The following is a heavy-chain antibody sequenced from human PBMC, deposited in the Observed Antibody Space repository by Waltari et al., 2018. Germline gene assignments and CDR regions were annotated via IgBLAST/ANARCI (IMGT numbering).Heavy chain of an antibody. V-gene: IGHV1-2*02. CDR1: GSTFTAYF. J-gene: IGHJ4*02. CDR2: IDPNSGVT. Sequence: QVQLVQSGAEVKRPGASVTVSCKPSGSTFTAYFIHWVRQAPQGLEWMGWIDPNSGVTNYEQKFQGRVTMTRDTSISTTYMDLSNLRSDDTAVYYCARGPSTGAFDYWGQGTLVTVSS. CDR3: ARGPSTGAFDY.